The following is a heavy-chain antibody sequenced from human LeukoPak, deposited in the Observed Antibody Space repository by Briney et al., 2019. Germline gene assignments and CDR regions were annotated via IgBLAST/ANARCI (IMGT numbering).Heavy chain of an antibody. V-gene: IGHV1-2*02. CDR1: GYTFTGYY. CDR2: INPNSGGT. CDR3: ARGVGHRGQEHSYVYYFDY. J-gene: IGHJ4*02. D-gene: IGHD5-18*01. Sequence: ASVKVSCKASGYTFTGYYMHWVRQAPGQGLEWMGWINPNSGGTNYAQKFQGRVTMTRDTSISTAYMELSSLRSEDTAVYYCARGVGHRGQEHSYVYYFDYWGQGPLVTVSS.